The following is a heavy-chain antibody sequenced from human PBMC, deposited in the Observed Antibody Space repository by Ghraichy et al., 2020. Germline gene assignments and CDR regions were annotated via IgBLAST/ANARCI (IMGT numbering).Heavy chain of an antibody. J-gene: IGHJ6*03. Sequence: GGSLRLSCAASGFTFSSYWMHWVRQAPGKGLVWVSRINSDGSSTNYADSVKGRFTISRDNAKNTLYLQMNSLRAEDMAVYYCARDRETRIYYYYMDVWGKGTTVTVSS. CDR1: GFTFSSYW. V-gene: IGHV3-74*01. CDR2: INSDGSST. CDR3: ARDRETRIYYYYMDV. D-gene: IGHD3-10*01.